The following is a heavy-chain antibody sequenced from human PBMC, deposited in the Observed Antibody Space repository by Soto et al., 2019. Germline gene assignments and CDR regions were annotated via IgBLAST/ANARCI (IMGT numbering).Heavy chain of an antibody. V-gene: IGHV1-46*01. J-gene: IGHJ4*02. D-gene: IGHD2-8*01. CDR3: ARAGRLMVYALEY. Sequence: QVQLVQSGAGVKKPGASVKVSCKASGYTFTSHYMHWVRQAPGQGLEWMGIINPNGENTDYAQKVKGRSTMTRDTSTSTVYMELSNLRSEDTAVYYCARAGRLMVYALEYWGQGTLLTVSS. CDR1: GYTFTSHY. CDR2: INPNGENT.